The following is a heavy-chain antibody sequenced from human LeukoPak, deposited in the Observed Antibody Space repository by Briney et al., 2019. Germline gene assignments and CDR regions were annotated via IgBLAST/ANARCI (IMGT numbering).Heavy chain of an antibody. CDR3: AREGRRTYDDFDY. Sequence: AGGPLRLSCGASGFTFRVYYVRWLRQAPGGGLVWISYICSSGSTKYYADSVQGRFTISRDNAKNSLYLQMSSLRAEDTAIYYCAREGRRTYDDFDYWGQGTLVTVSS. J-gene: IGHJ4*02. CDR1: GFTFRVYY. CDR2: ICSSGSTK. D-gene: IGHD3-3*01. V-gene: IGHV3-11*04.